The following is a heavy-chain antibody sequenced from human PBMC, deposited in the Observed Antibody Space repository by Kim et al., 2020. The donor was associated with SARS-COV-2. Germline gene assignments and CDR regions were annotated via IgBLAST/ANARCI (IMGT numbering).Heavy chain of an antibody. CDR2: IWYDGSNK. CDR1: GFTFSSYG. CDR3: ARDNFLEMATIKYYYYYYGMDV. J-gene: IGHJ6*02. V-gene: IGHV3-33*01. D-gene: IGHD5-12*01. Sequence: GGSLRLSCAASGFTFSSYGMHWVRQAPGKGLEWVAVIWYDGSNKYYADSVKGRFTISRDNSKNTLYLQMNSLRAEDTAVYYCARDNFLEMATIKYYYYYYGMDVWGQGTTVTVSS.